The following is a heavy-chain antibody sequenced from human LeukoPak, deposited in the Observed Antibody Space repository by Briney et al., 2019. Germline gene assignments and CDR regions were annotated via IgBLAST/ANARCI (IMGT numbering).Heavy chain of an antibody. CDR1: GFTFSSYS. V-gene: IGHV3-64D*09. J-gene: IGHJ4*02. CDR3: VTNRGSYYHFDY. D-gene: IGHD1-26*01. Sequence: PGGSLRLSCSASGFTFSSYSMHWVRQAPGKGLEYVSAISSSGGTTYYADSVKGSFTISRDNSKSTLYLQMSSLRTEDTAVYYCVTNRGSYYHFDYWGQGTLVTVSS. CDR2: ISSSGGTT.